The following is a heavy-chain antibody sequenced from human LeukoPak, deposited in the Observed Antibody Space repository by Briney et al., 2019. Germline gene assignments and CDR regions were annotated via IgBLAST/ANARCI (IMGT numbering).Heavy chain of an antibody. CDR3: ARDSRIAAAGLDY. V-gene: IGHV4-39*07. Sequence: SETLSLTCTVSGGSISSSSYYWGWIRQPPGKGPEWIGSIYYSGSTYYNPSLKSRVTISVDTSKNQFSLKLSSVTAADTAVYYCARDSRIAAAGLDYWGQGTLVTVSS. CDR2: IYYSGST. J-gene: IGHJ4*02. CDR1: GGSISSSSYY. D-gene: IGHD6-13*01.